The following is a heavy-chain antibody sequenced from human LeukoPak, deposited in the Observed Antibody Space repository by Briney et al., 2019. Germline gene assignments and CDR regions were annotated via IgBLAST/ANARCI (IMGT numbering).Heavy chain of an antibody. CDR2: ISSSSSYI. CDR3: ARVGGYSGYDLASEHYYYYMDV. V-gene: IGHV3-21*01. Sequence: GGSLRLSCAASGFTFSSYSMNWVRQAPGKGLEWVSSISSSSSYIYYADSVKGRFTISRDNAKNSLYLQMNSLRAEDTAVYYCARVGGYSGYDLASEHYYYYMDVWGKGTTVTVSS. D-gene: IGHD5-12*01. J-gene: IGHJ6*03. CDR1: GFTFSSYS.